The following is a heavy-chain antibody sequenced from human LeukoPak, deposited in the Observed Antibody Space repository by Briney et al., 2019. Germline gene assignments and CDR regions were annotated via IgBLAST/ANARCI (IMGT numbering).Heavy chain of an antibody. CDR1: GFTYPRYG. CDR2: ILTDGSNE. J-gene: IGHJ4*02. CDR3: AIEVSAIDY. Sequence: GGSLRLSCASSGFTYPRYGMHWVRQAPGKGLEWVALILTDGSNEHYADSVKGRFTISRDNSKNTMYLQMNSLGAEDTAMYYRAIEVSAIDYWGQGALVTVSS. D-gene: IGHD3-10*01. V-gene: IGHV3-33*01.